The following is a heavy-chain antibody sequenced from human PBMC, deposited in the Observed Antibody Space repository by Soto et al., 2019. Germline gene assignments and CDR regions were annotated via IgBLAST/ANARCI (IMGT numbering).Heavy chain of an antibody. CDR2: IYPGDSDT. CDR1: GYSFTSYW. D-gene: IGHD4-17*01. J-gene: IGHJ3*02. V-gene: IGHV5-51*01. CDR3: ARPHNPLATVTHVDAFDI. Sequence: GESLKISCKGSGYSFTSYWIGWVRQMPGKGLEWMGIIYPGDSDTRYSPSFQGQVTISADKSISTAYLQWSSLKASDTAMYYCARPHNPLATVTHVDAFDIWGQGTMVTVSS.